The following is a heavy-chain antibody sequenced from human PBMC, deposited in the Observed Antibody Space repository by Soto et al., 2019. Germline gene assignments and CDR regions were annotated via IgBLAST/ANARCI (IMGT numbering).Heavy chain of an antibody. V-gene: IGHV4-30-4*01. Sequence: SETLSLTCTVSGGSISSGDYYRSWIRQPPGKGLEWIGYIYYSGSTYYNPSLKSRVTISVDTSKNQFSLKLSSVTAADTAVYYCARNIVVVPAARNTYFIGYYYYGMDVWGQGTTVTVSS. J-gene: IGHJ6*02. CDR3: ARNIVVVPAARNTYFIGYYYYGMDV. D-gene: IGHD2-2*01. CDR2: IYYSGST. CDR1: GGSISSGDYY.